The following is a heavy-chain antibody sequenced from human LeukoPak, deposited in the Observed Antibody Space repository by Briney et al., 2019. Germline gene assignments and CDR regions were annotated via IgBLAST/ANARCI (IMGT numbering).Heavy chain of an antibody. V-gene: IGHV4-59*11. D-gene: IGHD3-22*01. J-gene: IGHJ3*01. Sequence: SQTRSPTCTVSGASLSGHYWSWNRQPPGKRLEWIGYVSYTGRPKYNPTLQSRATISIDTPKAQSSLKLTSWTSADTAVYSCAILLDNDMSGDPDTCYVWGQGTTVIVSS. CDR1: GASLSGHY. CDR3: AILLDNDMSGDPDTCYV. CDR2: VSYTGRP.